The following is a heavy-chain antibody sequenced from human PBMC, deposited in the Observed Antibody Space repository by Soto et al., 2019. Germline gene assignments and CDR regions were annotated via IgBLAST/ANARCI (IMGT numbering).Heavy chain of an antibody. CDR1: GYTFINHW. D-gene: IGHD6-19*01. Sequence: PGESLKISCRASGYTFINHWVVWVRQMPGKGLEWMGIIYPGDSDTRYSPSFQGQVTISADKSISTAYLQWSSLKASDTAMYYCARKVAVAGTYYGMDVWGQGTKVIVSS. V-gene: IGHV5-51*01. J-gene: IGHJ6*02. CDR3: ARKVAVAGTYYGMDV. CDR2: IYPGDSDT.